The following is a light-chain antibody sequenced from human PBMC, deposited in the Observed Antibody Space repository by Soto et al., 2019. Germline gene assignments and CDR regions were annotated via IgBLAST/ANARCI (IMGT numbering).Light chain of an antibody. V-gene: IGLV2-14*01. J-gene: IGLJ1*01. Sequence: QSVLTQPASVSGSPGQSITISCTGTSSDVGGYNYVSWYQQHPGKAPKFMIYDVSNRPSGVSNRFSGSKAGNTASLTISGLQAEDEADYYCCSYTPSNTRQLVFGTGTKLTVL. CDR2: DVS. CDR1: SSDVGGYNY. CDR3: CSYTPSNTRQLV.